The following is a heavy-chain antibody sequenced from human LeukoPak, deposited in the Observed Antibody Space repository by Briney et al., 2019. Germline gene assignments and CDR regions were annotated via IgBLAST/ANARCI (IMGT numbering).Heavy chain of an antibody. V-gene: IGHV1-46*01. CDR1: GYTFTSYY. CDR3: ARPSIAAAGYYYYYGMDV. Sequence: ASVKVSCKASGYTFTSYYMHWVRQAPGQGPEWMGIINPSGGSTSYAQKFQGRVTMTRDTSTSTVYMELSSLRSEDTAVYYCARPSIAAAGYYYYYGMDVWGQGTTVTVSS. D-gene: IGHD6-13*01. J-gene: IGHJ6*02. CDR2: INPSGGST.